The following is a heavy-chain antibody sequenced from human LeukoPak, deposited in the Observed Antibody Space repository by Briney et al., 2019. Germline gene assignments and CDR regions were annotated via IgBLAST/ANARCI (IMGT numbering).Heavy chain of an antibody. D-gene: IGHD3-10*01. CDR1: GGSISSYY. J-gene: IGHJ3*02. V-gene: IGHV4-4*07. CDR2: IYTSGST. Sequence: PSETLSLTCTVSGGSISSYYWSWIRQPAGKGLEWIGRIYTSGSTNYNPSLKSRVTISVDTSKNQFSLKLSSVTAADTAVYYCARDGMVRGVITADDAFDIWGQGTMVTVSS. CDR3: ARDGMVRGVITADDAFDI.